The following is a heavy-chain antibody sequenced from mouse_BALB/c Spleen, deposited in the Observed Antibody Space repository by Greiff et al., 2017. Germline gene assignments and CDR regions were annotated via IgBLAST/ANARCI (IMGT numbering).Heavy chain of an antibody. D-gene: IGHD1-1*01. Sequence: DVMLVESGGGLVQPGGSLRLSCATSGFTFTDYYMSWVRQPPGKALEWLGFIRNKANGYTTEYSASVKGRFTISRDNSQSILYLQMNTLRAEDSATYYCARDIGHYYGSSLGYWGQGTTLTVSS. J-gene: IGHJ2*01. CDR3: ARDIGHYYGSSLGY. V-gene: IGHV7-3*02. CDR1: GFTFTDYY. CDR2: IRNKANGYTT.